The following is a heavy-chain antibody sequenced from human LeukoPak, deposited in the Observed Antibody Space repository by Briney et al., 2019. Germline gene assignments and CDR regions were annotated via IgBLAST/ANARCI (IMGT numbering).Heavy chain of an antibody. V-gene: IGHV3-23*01. D-gene: IGHD1-26*01. CDR1: GFTFSSYA. CDR3: ARDLIVGASFGDDY. J-gene: IGHJ4*02. CDR2: ISGSGGST. Sequence: PGGSLRLSCAASGFTFSSYAMSWVRQAPGKGLEWVSAISGSGGSTYYADSVKGRFTISRDNAKNSLYLQMNSLRAEDTAVYYCARDLIVGASFGDDYWGQGTLVTVSS.